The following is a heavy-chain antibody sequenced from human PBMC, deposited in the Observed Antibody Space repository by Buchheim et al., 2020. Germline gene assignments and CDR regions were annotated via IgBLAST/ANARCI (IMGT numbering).Heavy chain of an antibody. V-gene: IGHV3-48*03. CDR2: ISSSGSTI. J-gene: IGHJ4*02. CDR1: GFTFSSYE. Sequence: EVQLVESGGGLVQPGGSLRLSCAASGFTFSSYEMNWVRQAPGKGLEWVSYISSSGSTIYYADSVKGRFTISRDNAKNSLYLQMNSLRAEDTAVYYCARDQEGEKYQLLPGDYWGQGTL. CDR3: ARDQEGEKYQLLPGDY. D-gene: IGHD2-2*01.